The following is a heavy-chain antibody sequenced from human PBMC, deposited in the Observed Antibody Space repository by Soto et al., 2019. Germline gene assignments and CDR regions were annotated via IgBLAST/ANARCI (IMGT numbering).Heavy chain of an antibody. D-gene: IGHD3-10*01. V-gene: IGHV6-1*01. J-gene: IGHJ6*02. CDR1: GDSVSSNSAA. CDR3: ARDRRNSFLFNQYYSYGMDV. CDR2: TYYRSKWYN. Sequence: SQTLSLTCAISGDSVSSNSAAWNWIRQSPSRGLEWLGRTYYRSKWYNDYAVSVKSRITINPDTSKNQFSLQLNSVTPEDTAVYYCARDRRNSFLFNQYYSYGMDVWGQGTTVTVFS.